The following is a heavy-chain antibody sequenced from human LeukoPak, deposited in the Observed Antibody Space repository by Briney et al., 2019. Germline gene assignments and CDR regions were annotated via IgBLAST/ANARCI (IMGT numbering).Heavy chain of an antibody. J-gene: IGHJ5*02. Sequence: SETLSLTCTVSGGSISSSSYHWGWIRQPPGKGLEWIGSIYYSGSTYYNPSLKSRVTISVDTSKNQFSLKLSSVTAADTAVYYCARPYCSGGSCYSGWFDPWGQGTLVTVSS. CDR2: IYYSGST. D-gene: IGHD2-15*01. CDR3: ARPYCSGGSCYSGWFDP. CDR1: GGSISSSSYH. V-gene: IGHV4-39*01.